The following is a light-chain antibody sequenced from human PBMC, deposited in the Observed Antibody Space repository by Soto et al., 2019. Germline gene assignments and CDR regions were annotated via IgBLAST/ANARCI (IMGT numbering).Light chain of an antibody. CDR1: SSDVSGYNY. CDR3: SSYTSSSTLV. V-gene: IGLV2-14*01. Sequence: QSALTQPASVSGSPGQSITISCTGTSSDVSGYNYVSWYQQHPGKAPKLMIFEVSNRPSGVSIRFSGSKSGNTASLTISGLQAEDEADYYCSSYTSSSTLVFGGGTKLTVL. J-gene: IGLJ2*01. CDR2: EVS.